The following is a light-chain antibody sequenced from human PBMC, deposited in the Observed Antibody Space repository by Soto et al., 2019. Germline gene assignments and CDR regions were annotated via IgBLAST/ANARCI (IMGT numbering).Light chain of an antibody. V-gene: IGKV3-11*01. J-gene: IGKJ5*01. Sequence: EIVLAQSPATLSLSPGKRATLSCRASQSVSSFFAWYQQKPGQAPRLLIYNASNRATGIPARFSGGGSGTDFTLTISRLEPEDFAVYYCQQYGYSPITFGQGTRLEN. CDR3: QQYGYSPIT. CDR2: NAS. CDR1: QSVSSF.